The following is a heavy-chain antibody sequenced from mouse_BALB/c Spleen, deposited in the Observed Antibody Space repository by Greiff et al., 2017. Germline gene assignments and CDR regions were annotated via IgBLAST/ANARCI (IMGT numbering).Heavy chain of an antibody. J-gene: IGHJ4*01. CDR3: ARMNDAMDY. D-gene: IGHD2-12*01. V-gene: IGHV3-2*02. CDR1: GYSITSDYA. CDR2: ISYSGST. Sequence: EVQLQQSGPGLVKPSQSLSLTCTATGYSITSDYAWNWIRQFPGNKLEWMGYISYSGSTSYNPSLKSRISITRDTSKNQFFLQLNSVTTEDTATYYCARMNDAMDYWGQGTSVTVSS.